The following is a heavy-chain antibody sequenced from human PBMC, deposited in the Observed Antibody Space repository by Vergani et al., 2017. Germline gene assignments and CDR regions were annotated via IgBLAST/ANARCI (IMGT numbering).Heavy chain of an antibody. J-gene: IGHJ3*01. CDR2: INHSGNT. CDR1: GGSFSGYY. CDR3: ARDGYNYVGGAFDF. D-gene: IGHD5-24*01. Sequence: QVQLQQWGAGLLKPSETLSLTCAVYGGSFSGYYWSWIRQPPGKGLEWIGEINHSGNTNYNPSLKSRVTISVDTSKNQFSLKLISVTAAVTAVYYCARDGYNYVGGAFDFWGQGTMVTVSS. V-gene: IGHV4-34*01.